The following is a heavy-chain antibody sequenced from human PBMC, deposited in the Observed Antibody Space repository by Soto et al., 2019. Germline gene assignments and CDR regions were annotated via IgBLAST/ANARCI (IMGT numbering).Heavy chain of an antibody. CDR3: ASVTRTCISTSCYRYYYGMDV. D-gene: IGHD2-2*02. CDR1: GVSITSHY. Sequence: SETLSLTCTVSGVSITSHYWSWIRQSPGKGLEWIAYMHHSGSTNYNPSLKSRVTMSADTSKNQFSLKLSSVTAADTAVYYCASVTRTCISTSCYRYYYGMDVWGQGTTVTVSS. V-gene: IGHV4-59*11. J-gene: IGHJ6*02. CDR2: MHHSGST.